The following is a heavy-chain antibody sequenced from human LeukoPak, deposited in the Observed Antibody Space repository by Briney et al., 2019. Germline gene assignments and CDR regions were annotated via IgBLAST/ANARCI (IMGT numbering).Heavy chain of an antibody. D-gene: IGHD4-17*01. CDR2: IYHSGST. V-gene: IGHV4-30-2*01. CDR3: ARGGTVTLYYYYGMDV. Sequence: SQTLSLTCAVSGGSISSGGYSWRWVRQPPGKGLEWIGYIYHSGSTYYNPSLKSRVTISVDRSKNQFSLKLSSVTAADTAVYYCARGGTVTLYYYYGMDVWGQGTTVTVSS. J-gene: IGHJ6*02. CDR1: GGSISSGGYS.